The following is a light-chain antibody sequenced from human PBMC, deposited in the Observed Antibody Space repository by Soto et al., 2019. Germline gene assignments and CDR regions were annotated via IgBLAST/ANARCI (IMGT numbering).Light chain of an antibody. V-gene: IGKV1-27*01. CDR3: QKYTSAPWT. CDR2: VAS. J-gene: IGKJ1*01. CDR1: QGISNH. Sequence: DIQMTQSPSSLSASVGDRVTITCRASQGISNHLAWYQQQPGKVPKLLIYVASTLQSGVPSRFSGSGSGTDFTLTISSLQPEDVATYYCQKYTSAPWTFGQGTKVEIK.